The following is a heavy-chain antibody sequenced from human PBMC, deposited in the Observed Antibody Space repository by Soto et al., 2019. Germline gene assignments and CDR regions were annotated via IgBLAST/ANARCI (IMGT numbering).Heavy chain of an antibody. CDR2: IYYSGST. D-gene: IGHD2-15*01. CDR1: GGSISSYY. CDR3: ARARRYCSGGSCLPPGAFDI. Sequence: PSETLSLTCTVSGGSISSYYWSWIRQPPGKGLEWIGYIYYSGSTNYNPSLKSRVTISVDTSKNQFSLKLSSVTAADTAVYYCARARRYCSGGSCLPPGAFDICGQGTMVTVSS. J-gene: IGHJ3*02. V-gene: IGHV4-59*01.